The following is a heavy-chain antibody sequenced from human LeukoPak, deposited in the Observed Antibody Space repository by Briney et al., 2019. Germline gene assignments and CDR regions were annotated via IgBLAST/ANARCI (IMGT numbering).Heavy chain of an antibody. V-gene: IGHV3-30*04. Sequence: PGGSLRLSCAASGFTLSSYAMHWVRQAPGKGLEWVAVISYDGSNKYYADSLKGRFTISRDNSKNTLNLQMNSLGAEDTAVYYCARRVQSGSGSYRLLRAYGMDVWGQGTSVTVSS. D-gene: IGHD3-10*01. CDR1: GFTLSSYA. J-gene: IGHJ6*02. CDR2: ISYDGSNK. CDR3: ARRVQSGSGSYRLLRAYGMDV.